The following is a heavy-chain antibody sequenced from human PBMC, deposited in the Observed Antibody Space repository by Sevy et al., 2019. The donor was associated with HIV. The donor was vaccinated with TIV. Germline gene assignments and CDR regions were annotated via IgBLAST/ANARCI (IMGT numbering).Heavy chain of an antibody. J-gene: IGHJ4*02. CDR2: IIPILGTV. CDR3: ARGGGNGWYYFDY. Sequence: ASVKVSCKASGGTFSSYGISWARQAPGQGLEWMGGIIPILGTVNYAQKFQGRVTITADESTKTAYMELSSLGSEDTAGYYCARGGGNGWYYFDYWGQETLVTGSS. V-gene: IGHV1-69*13. CDR1: GGTFSSYG. D-gene: IGHD6-19*01.